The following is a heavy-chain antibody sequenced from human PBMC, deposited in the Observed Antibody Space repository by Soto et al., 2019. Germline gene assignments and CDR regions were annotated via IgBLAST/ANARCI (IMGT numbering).Heavy chain of an antibody. Sequence: QVQLRESGPGLVKPSETLSLTCTVSNGSIINYYWSWIRQPPGKGLEWTGFIYYSGSPNYNPYLKGLVTMSVDMSSNQVSLKLTSAPAADTAVYYWASRLILATTTGDAFDLWGQETMVTVSS. V-gene: IGHV4-59*01. CDR3: ASRLILATTTGDAFDL. CDR2: IYYSGSP. CDR1: NGSIINYY. D-gene: IGHD1-26*01. J-gene: IGHJ3*01.